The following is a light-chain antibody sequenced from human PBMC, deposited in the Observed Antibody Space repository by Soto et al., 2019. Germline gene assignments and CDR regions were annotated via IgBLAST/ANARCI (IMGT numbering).Light chain of an antibody. CDR3: HQSYSIPYT. CDR1: QSISTY. CDR2: GAS. V-gene: IGKV1-39*01. J-gene: IGKJ2*01. Sequence: DIQMTQSPSSLSASVGDRVTITCRASQSISTYLNWFQQKPGKAPKLLIYGASTLQTGVPSRFSGSGSGTDFTLTISSLQPEDFATYFCHQSYSIPYTVGQGTKLETK.